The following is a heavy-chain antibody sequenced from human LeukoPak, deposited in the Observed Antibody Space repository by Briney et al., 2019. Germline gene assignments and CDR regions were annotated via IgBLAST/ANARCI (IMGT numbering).Heavy chain of an antibody. Sequence: GGSLRLSCAASGFTFSSYSMNWVRQAPGKGLEWVSSISSSSSYIYYADSVKGRFTISRDNAKNSLYLQMNSLRAEDTAVYYCARDSIAAAGTPTDWWGQGTLVTVSS. CDR1: GFTFSSYS. CDR3: ARDSIAAAGTPTDW. D-gene: IGHD6-13*01. V-gene: IGHV3-21*01. J-gene: IGHJ1*01. CDR2: ISSSSSYI.